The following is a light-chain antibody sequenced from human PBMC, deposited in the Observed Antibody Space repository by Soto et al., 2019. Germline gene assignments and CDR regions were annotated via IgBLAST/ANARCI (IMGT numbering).Light chain of an antibody. CDR1: QSVSNDF. CDR3: QQYGSSPPRT. V-gene: IGKV3-20*01. J-gene: IGKJ1*01. CDR2: GAS. Sequence: EIVLTQSPGILSLSPGERATLSCRASQSVSNDFLAWCQQKPGQDPRLLIYGASTRATDVPDRFSGSGSGADFTLTISRLEPEDFAVYYCQQYGSSPPRTFGQGTKVE.